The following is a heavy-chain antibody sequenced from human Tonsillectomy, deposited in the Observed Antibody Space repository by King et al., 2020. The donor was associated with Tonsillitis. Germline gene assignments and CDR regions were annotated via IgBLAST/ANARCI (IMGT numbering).Heavy chain of an antibody. CDR3: ALGGGYSYGYGSAFDY. J-gene: IGHJ4*02. CDR1: GGSISSYY. CDR2: IYYSGST. Sequence: VQLQESGPGLVKPSETLSLTCTVSGGSISSYYWSWIRQPPGKGLEWIGYIYYSGSTNYNPSLKSRVTISVDTSKIQFSLKLSSVTAADTAVYYCALGGGYSYGYGSAFDYWGQGTLVTVSS. D-gene: IGHD5-18*01. V-gene: IGHV4-59*01.